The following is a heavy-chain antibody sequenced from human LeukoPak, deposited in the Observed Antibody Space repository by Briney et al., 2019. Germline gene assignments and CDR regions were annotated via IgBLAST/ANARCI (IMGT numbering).Heavy chain of an antibody. CDR1: GFVFDDYT. CDR2: ISWDGAYT. V-gene: IGHV3-43*01. D-gene: IGHD3-10*01. Sequence: PGGSLRLSCEASGFVFDDYTMHWVRQAPGRGLEWVSLISWDGAYTHYLDSVKGRFTISRDNNRRSLYLQMNSLRADDTALYFCAKESSIPLLVRRLSHFYYYMDVWGKGTTVTVSS. CDR3: AKESSIPLLVRRLSHFYYYMDV. J-gene: IGHJ6*03.